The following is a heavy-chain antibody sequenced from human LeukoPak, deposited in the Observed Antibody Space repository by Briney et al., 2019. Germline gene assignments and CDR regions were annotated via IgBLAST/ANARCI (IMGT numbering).Heavy chain of an antibody. CDR3: ARQTLVPGPGMDV. D-gene: IGHD1-1*01. Sequence: GESLEISCQGSGYSFTNYWIGWVRQMPGEGLEWMGIIHPGDSDTRYSPSFQGQVTISADKSISTAYLQWSSLKASDTAMYYCARQTLVPGPGMDVWGKGTTVTVSS. V-gene: IGHV5-51*01. CDR2: IHPGDSDT. J-gene: IGHJ6*04. CDR1: GYSFTNYW.